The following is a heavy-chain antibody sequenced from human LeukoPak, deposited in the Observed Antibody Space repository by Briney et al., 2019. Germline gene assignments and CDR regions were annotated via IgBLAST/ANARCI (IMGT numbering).Heavy chain of an antibody. CDR2: IISSGSTI. J-gene: IGHJ6*03. D-gene: IGHD5-12*01. CDR3: ARARATGGYYYYYYMDV. V-gene: IGHV3-11*04. CDR1: GFTFSDYY. Sequence: GGSLRLSSAASGFTFSDYYMSWIRQAPGKGLEWVSYIISSGSTIYYADSVKGRFTISRDNDKNSLYLQMNSLRAEDTAVYYCARARATGGYYYYYYMDVWGKGTTVTVSS.